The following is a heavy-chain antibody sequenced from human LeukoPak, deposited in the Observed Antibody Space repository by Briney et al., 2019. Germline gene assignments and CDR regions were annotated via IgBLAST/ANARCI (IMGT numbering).Heavy chain of an antibody. V-gene: IGHV3-23*01. CDR1: GFTFSRYA. Sequence: GGSLRLSCAASGFTFSRYAMSWVRQAPGKGLEWVSAISGSGGSTYYADSVKGRFTISRDNSKNTLYLQMNSLRAEDTAVYYCANSPGYSSSWYFDYWGQGTLVTVSS. J-gene: IGHJ4*02. CDR2: ISGSGGST. D-gene: IGHD6-13*01. CDR3: ANSPGYSSSWYFDY.